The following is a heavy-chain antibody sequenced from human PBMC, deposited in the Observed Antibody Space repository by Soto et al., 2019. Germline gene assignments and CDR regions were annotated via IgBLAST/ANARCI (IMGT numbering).Heavy chain of an antibody. Sequence: TGGSLRLSCAASGFTFSSYAMHWVRQAPGKGLEWVAVISYDGSNKYYADSVKGRFTISRDNSKNTLYLQMNSLRAEDTAVYYCARDLRRKDSNQFDYWGQGTLVTVSS. CDR3: ARDLRRKDSNQFDY. J-gene: IGHJ4*02. CDR2: ISYDGSNK. D-gene: IGHD4-4*01. V-gene: IGHV3-30-3*01. CDR1: GFTFSSYA.